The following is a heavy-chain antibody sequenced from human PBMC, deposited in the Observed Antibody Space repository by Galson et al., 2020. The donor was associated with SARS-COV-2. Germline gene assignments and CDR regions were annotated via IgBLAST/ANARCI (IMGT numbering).Heavy chain of an antibody. Sequence: SETLSLTCTVSGGSISSYYWSWIRQPPGKGLEWIGYIYYSGSTNYNPSLKSRVTISVDTSKNQFSLKLSSVTAADTAVYYCARSRRDSSGSTRHAFDIWGQGTMVTVSS. CDR1: GGSISSYY. CDR2: IYYSGST. CDR3: ARSRRDSSGSTRHAFDI. J-gene: IGHJ3*02. V-gene: IGHV4-59*01. D-gene: IGHD3-22*01.